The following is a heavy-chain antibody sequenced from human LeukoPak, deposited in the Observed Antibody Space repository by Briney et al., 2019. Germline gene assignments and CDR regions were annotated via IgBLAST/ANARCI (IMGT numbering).Heavy chain of an antibody. CDR1: GFPFSDHY. CDR2: IDYDGTGM. V-gene: IGHV3-11*01. Sequence: GGSLRLSCAASGFPFSDHYMIWIRRAPGKGLEWVSYIDYDGTGMSYADSVKGRFTISRDNAKKTLYLEMRSLTVEDSAVYYCAGPYDYGDLSYWGQGSLVSVSS. D-gene: IGHD4-17*01. J-gene: IGHJ4*02. CDR3: AGPYDYGDLSY.